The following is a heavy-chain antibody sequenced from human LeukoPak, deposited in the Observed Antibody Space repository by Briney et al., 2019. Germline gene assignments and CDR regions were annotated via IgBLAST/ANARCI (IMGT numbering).Heavy chain of an antibody. D-gene: IGHD5-18*01. CDR1: GYTFTGYY. V-gene: IGHV1-2*02. CDR3: ARDGESTAMVSGPSYYYYYYYMDV. J-gene: IGHJ6*03. Sequence: ASVKVSCKASGYTFTGYYMHWVRQAPGQGLEWMGWINPNSGGTNYAQKFQGRVTMTRDTSISTAYMELSRLRSDDTAVYYCARDGESTAMVSGPSYYYYYYYMDVWGKGTTVTVSS. CDR2: INPNSGGT.